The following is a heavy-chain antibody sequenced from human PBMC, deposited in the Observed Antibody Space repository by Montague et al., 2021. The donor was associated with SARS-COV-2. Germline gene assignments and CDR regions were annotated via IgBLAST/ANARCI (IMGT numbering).Heavy chain of an antibody. Sequence: SETLSLTCAVHGGSFSTYSWNWIRQPPGKGLEWIGEIHHGGSTNYNPSLKSRVTISADTSKNQFSLKLTSVAAADTAVYYYARLGDGVVPAPILGVGPYYDYYRMDVGGKGTTVTVSS. J-gene: IGHJ6*04. CDR3: ARLGDGVVPAPILGVGPYYDYYRMDV. D-gene: IGHD2-2*02. V-gene: IGHV4-34*01. CDR1: GGSFSTYS. CDR2: IHHGGST.